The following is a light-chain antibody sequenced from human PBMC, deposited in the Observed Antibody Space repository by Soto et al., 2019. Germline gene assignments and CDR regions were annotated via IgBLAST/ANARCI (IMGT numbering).Light chain of an antibody. CDR1: QSVTTSY. J-gene: IGKJ2*01. Sequence: EIVLTQSPGTLSLSPGERATLSCRASQSVTTSYLAWYQRKPGQAPRLLIYGASSRATGIPNRFSGSGSGTDFTLTISSLEPEDFAVYYCQQRSTPHTFGQGTKLEIK. CDR3: QQRSTPHT. CDR2: GAS. V-gene: IGKV3D-20*02.